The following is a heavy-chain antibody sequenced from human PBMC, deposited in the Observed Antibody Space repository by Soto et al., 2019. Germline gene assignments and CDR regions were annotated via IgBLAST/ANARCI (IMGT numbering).Heavy chain of an antibody. CDR3: ARKAWVRIDY. V-gene: IGHV4-4*02. CDR2: VFHTGNT. Sequence: SETLALTCAVSGDSMTRSVWWTWVRQPPGKGLEWIGEVFHTGNTNYNPSLKSRVTMSVDKSTNEFSLKVTSVTAADTAIYYWARKAWVRIDYWGQGALVTVSS. CDR1: GDSMTRSVW. D-gene: IGHD7-27*01. J-gene: IGHJ4*02.